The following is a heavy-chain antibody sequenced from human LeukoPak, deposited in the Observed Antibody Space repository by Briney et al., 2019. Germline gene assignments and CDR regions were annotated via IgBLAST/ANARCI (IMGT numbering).Heavy chain of an antibody. CDR3: ARDAGEDV. CDR2: ITPSSSTI. Sequence: GGSLRLSCAASGFTFSGYSMNWVRQAPGKGLEWVSYITPSSSTIYYADSVKGRFTISRDDAKNSLYLQMNSLRAEDTALYYCARDAGEDVWGKGTTVTVSS. J-gene: IGHJ6*04. CDR1: GFTFSGYS. V-gene: IGHV3-48*04.